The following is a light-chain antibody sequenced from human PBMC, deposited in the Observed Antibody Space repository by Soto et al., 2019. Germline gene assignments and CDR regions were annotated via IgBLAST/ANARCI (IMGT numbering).Light chain of an antibody. J-gene: IGKJ1*01. CDR3: QQSYSTPRT. V-gene: IGKV1-39*01. CDR2: AAS. CDR1: QSISSY. Sequence: DIQITHSPSSLSASVGDRVTITCRSSQSISSYLNWHQQKPGKAPKLLIYAASSLQSGVPSRFSGSGSGTDFTLTISSLQPEDFATYYCQQSYSTPRTLGQGTKVDIK.